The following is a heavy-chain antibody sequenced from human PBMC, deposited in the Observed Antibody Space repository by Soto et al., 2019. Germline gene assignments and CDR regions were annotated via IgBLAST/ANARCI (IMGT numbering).Heavy chain of an antibody. V-gene: IGHV3-23*01. CDR1: EFTFSNYA. D-gene: IGHD3-9*01. Sequence: GGSLRLSCAASEFTFSNYAMSWVRQAPGKGLEWVSAISYGGGTTYYADSVKGRFTISRDNSKNTLYLQMNSLRAEDTAVYYCAKDPYDILTGYYYGPGYWGQGTLVTV. CDR2: ISYGGGTT. J-gene: IGHJ4*02. CDR3: AKDPYDILTGYYYGPGY.